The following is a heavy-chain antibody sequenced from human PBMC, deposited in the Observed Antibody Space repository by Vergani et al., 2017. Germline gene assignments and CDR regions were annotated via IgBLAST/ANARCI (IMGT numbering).Heavy chain of an antibody. J-gene: IGHJ6*02. CDR1: GGSFSGYY. Sequence: QVQLQQWGAGLLKPSETLSLTCAVDGGSFSGYYWSWIRPPPGKGLVWIGEINHSGSTNYNPALKSRVTISVDTNKNQFSLKLSYVTAADTAVYYCARGRAGSRGVPADRLCGMDVWGQGTTVTVSS. D-gene: IGHD2-2*01. CDR3: ARGRAGSRGVPADRLCGMDV. CDR2: INHSGST. V-gene: IGHV4-34*01.